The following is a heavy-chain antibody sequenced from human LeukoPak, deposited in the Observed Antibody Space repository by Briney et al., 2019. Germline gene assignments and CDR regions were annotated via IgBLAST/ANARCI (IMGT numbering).Heavy chain of an antibody. V-gene: IGHV1-18*01. Sequence: GASVKVSCKTSGYGFINYGINWVRQAPGQGLEWMGWINAYKRSTYYIEKFQGRVTMTTDTSTSTAYMELKSLRSEDTAVYYCARDLSSGWNDYWGQGTLVTVSS. CDR1: GYGFINYG. D-gene: IGHD6-19*01. CDR2: INAYKRST. J-gene: IGHJ4*02. CDR3: ARDLSSGWNDY.